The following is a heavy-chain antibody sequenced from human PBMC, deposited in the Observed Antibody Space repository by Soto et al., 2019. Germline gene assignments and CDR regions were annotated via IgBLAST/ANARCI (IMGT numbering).Heavy chain of an antibody. V-gene: IGHV4-34*01. Sequence: SETLSLTCAVYGGSFSGYYWSWIRQPPGKGVEWIGEINHSGSTNYNPSLKSRVTISVDTSKNQFSLKLSSVTAADTAVYYCARGSEIAARLIDYWGQGTLVTVSS. CDR2: INHSGST. CDR1: GGSFSGYY. CDR3: ARGSEIAARLIDY. J-gene: IGHJ4*02. D-gene: IGHD6-6*01.